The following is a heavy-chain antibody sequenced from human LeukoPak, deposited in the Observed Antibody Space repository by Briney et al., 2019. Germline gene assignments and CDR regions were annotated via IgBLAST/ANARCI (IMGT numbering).Heavy chain of an antibody. V-gene: IGHV4-59*01. CDR2: IYYSGST. CDR3: ARGVGGTTVRGVILYYYYGMDV. J-gene: IGHJ6*02. CDR1: GGSISSYY. D-gene: IGHD3-10*01. Sequence: SETLSLTCTVSGGSISSYYWSWIRQPPGKGLEWIGYIYYSGSTNYNPSLKSRVTISVDTSKSQSSLKLSSVTAADTAVYYCARGVGGTTVRGVILYYYYGMDVWGQGTTVTVSS.